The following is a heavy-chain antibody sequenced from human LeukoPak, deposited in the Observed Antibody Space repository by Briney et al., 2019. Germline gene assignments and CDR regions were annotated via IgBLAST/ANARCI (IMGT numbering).Heavy chain of an antibody. J-gene: IGHJ4*02. V-gene: IGHV3-23*01. CDR1: GFAFTRQA. CDR2: ISDSGTLT. Sequence: PGGSLRLSCAASGFAFTRQAMGWVRQAPAKGLEWVSVISDSGTLTYYADSVKGRFTISRDNSKNTLFLQMNSLRAEDTAIYYCAKDARRTNGWYFFDSWGPGTLVTVSS. CDR3: AKDARRTNGWYFFDS. D-gene: IGHD2-15*01.